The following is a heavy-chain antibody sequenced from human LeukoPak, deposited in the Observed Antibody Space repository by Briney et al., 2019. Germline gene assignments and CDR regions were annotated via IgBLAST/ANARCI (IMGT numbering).Heavy chain of an antibody. D-gene: IGHD3-10*01. CDR2: INHSGST. Sequence: SETLSLACAVYGGSFSGYYWSWIRQPPGKGLEWIGEINHSGSTNYNPSLKSRVTISVDTSKNQFSLKLSSVTAADTAVYYCASYYGSGNDYWGQGTLVTVSS. CDR3: ASYYGSGNDY. V-gene: IGHV4-34*01. J-gene: IGHJ4*02. CDR1: GGSFSGYY.